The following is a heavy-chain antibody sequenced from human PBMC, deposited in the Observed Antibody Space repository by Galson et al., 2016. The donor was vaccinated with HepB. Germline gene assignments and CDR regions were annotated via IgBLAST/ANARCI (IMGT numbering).Heavy chain of an antibody. CDR3: ARAGIEVAGTFDY. Sequence: SETLSLTCAVSVDSISSDNWWTWVRQPPGKGLEWIGEIYHSGSTNYDPSLLSRVTISLDKSKNQFSLRVTSVTAADTAVYYCARAGIEVAGTFDYWGQGTLVTVSS. J-gene: IGHJ4*02. V-gene: IGHV4-4*02. D-gene: IGHD6-19*01. CDR1: VDSISSDNW. CDR2: IYHSGST.